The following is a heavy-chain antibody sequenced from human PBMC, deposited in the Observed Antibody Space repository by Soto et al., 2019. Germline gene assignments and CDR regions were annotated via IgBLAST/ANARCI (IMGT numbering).Heavy chain of an antibody. CDR2: ISGGGDST. Sequence: EEQLLESGGGLVQPGGSLRLSCAASGFSFSSYGMSWVRQAPGKGLEWVSGISGGGDSTYYADSVKGRFTISRDKSKNTLYLPMNSLRAEDTAVYYCARGQDDYGDSDVWFDPWGPGTLVSVSS. CDR1: GFSFSSYG. D-gene: IGHD4-17*01. CDR3: ARGQDDYGDSDVWFDP. J-gene: IGHJ5*02. V-gene: IGHV3-23*01.